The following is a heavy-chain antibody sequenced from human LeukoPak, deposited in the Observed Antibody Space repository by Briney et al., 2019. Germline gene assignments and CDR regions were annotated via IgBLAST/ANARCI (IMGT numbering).Heavy chain of an antibody. CDR2: IYSSGST. D-gene: IGHD3-3*01. Sequence: SETLSLTCTVSNGSMTNNYWSWIRQPPGKGLEWIGYIYSSGSTIYNPSLKSRVTISIDTSKNQFSLKLISVTAEDTAVYYCAGDWNWGQGTLVTVSS. CDR1: NGSMTNNY. CDR3: AGDWN. J-gene: IGHJ4*02. V-gene: IGHV4-59*01.